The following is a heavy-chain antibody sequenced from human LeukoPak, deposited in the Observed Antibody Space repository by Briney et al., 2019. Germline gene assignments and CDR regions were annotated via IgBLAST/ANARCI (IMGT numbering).Heavy chain of an antibody. CDR2: IYYSGST. CDR1: GGSISSGDYY. V-gene: IGHV4-30-4*08. Sequence: SQTLSLTCTVSGGSISSGDYYWSWIRQPPGKGLEWIGYIYYSGSTYYNPSLKSRVTISVDTSKNQFSLKLSSVTAADTAVYYCARTPTVWGSYRYTSDYWGQGTLDTVSS. CDR3: ARTPTVWGSYRYTSDY. J-gene: IGHJ4*02. D-gene: IGHD3-16*02.